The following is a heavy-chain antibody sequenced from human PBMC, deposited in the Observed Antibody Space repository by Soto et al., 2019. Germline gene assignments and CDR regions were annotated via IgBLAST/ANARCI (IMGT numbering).Heavy chain of an antibody. V-gene: IGHV3-74*01. CDR1: GFTFSSYW. CDR3: ARGASVYYYYYCGMDV. D-gene: IGHD2-2*01. J-gene: IGHJ6*02. CDR2: INSDGSST. Sequence: PGGSLRLSSAASGFTFSSYWMHWVRQAPGKGLVWVSRINSDGSSTSYADSVKGRFTISRDNAKNTLYLQMNSLRAEDTAVYYCARGASVYYYYYCGMDVWGQGTTVTVSS.